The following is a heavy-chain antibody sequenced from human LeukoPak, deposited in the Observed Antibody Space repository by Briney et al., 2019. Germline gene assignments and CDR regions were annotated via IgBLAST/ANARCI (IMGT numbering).Heavy chain of an antibody. Sequence: GGSLTLSCAASGFTLGDYAMQWARQPPGKGLEWVSGISWDSGSIGYADSVKGRFTISRDNAENSLYLQMNSLTAEDTALYYCARSLGSGSFVDSWGQGTLVTVSS. V-gene: IGHV3-9*01. CDR2: ISWDSGSI. D-gene: IGHD1-26*01. J-gene: IGHJ4*02. CDR3: ARSLGSGSFVDS. CDR1: GFTLGDYA.